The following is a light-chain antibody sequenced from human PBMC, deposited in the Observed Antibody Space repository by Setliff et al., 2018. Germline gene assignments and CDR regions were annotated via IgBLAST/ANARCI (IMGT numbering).Light chain of an antibody. CDR2: EVS. J-gene: IGLJ1*01. CDR1: SSDVGNYDR. CDR3: LSYAGSGTYV. Sequence: QSVLTQPPSVSGSPGQSVTISCTGTSSDVGNYDRVSWYQQAPGTAPKLMIYEVSSRPSGVPDRFSGSKSGNTASLTISGLQADDEADYYCLSYAGSGTYVFGSGTKVTV. V-gene: IGLV2-18*02.